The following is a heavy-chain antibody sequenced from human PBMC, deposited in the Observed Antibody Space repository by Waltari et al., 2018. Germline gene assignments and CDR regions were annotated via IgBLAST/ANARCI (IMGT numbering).Heavy chain of an antibody. J-gene: IGHJ4*02. Sequence: QVQLVQSGAEVRKPGASVKVSCETSGYTFSGYYIHWVRQAPGQGPEWMGRIIPNDGGTSYAQKLQGRVTMTRDTSITTAYMELRSLTSDDTAVYYCARGNWGYFFDYWGQGTLVTVSS. D-gene: IGHD7-27*01. CDR3: ARGNWGYFFDY. V-gene: IGHV1-2*06. CDR1: GYTFSGYY. CDR2: IIPNDGGT.